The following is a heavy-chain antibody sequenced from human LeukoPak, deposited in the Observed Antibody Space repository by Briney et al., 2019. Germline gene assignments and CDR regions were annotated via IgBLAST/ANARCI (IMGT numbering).Heavy chain of an antibody. D-gene: IGHD3-22*01. J-gene: IGHJ6*02. CDR1: GFTFDDYA. Sequence: SGGSLRLSCAASGFTFDDYAMHWVRQAPGKGLEWVSGISWNSGSIGYADSVKGRFTISRDNAKNSLYLQMNSLRAEDTASYYCAKDIMYYDSSGYGMDVWGQGTTVTVSS. V-gene: IGHV3-9*01. CDR2: ISWNSGSI. CDR3: AKDIMYYDSSGYGMDV.